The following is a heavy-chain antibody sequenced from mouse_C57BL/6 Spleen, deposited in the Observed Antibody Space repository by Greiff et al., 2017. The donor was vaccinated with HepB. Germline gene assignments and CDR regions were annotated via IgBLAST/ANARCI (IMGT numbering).Heavy chain of an antibody. V-gene: IGHV1-52*01. D-gene: IGHD1-1*01. Sequence: QVQLKQSGAELVRPGSSVKLSCKASGYTFTSYWMHWVKQRPIQGLEWIGNIDPSDSETHYNQKFKDKATLTVDKSSSTAYMQLSSLTSEDSAVYYCARCGIYYYGSSYFYAMDYWGQGTSVTVSS. J-gene: IGHJ4*01. CDR1: GYTFTSYW. CDR3: ARCGIYYYGSSYFYAMDY. CDR2: IDPSDSET.